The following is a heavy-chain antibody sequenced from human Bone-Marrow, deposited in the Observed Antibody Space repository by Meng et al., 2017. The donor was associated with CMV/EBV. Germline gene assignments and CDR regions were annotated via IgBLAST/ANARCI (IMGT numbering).Heavy chain of an antibody. CDR2: VIPILGIA. Sequence: SVKVSCKASVGTFSSYAISWVRQAPGQGLEWMGGVIPILGIANYAQKFQGRVTITADKSTSTAYMELSSLRSEDTAVYYCAGARHDFWSSPDYYYYGMDVWGQGTTVTVSS. CDR1: VGTFSSYA. CDR3: AGARHDFWSSPDYYYYGMDV. D-gene: IGHD3-3*01. V-gene: IGHV1-69*10. J-gene: IGHJ6*02.